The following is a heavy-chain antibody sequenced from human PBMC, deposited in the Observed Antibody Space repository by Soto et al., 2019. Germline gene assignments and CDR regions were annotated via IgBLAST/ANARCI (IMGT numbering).Heavy chain of an antibody. CDR3: ARIPSP. D-gene: IGHD2-21*01. V-gene: IGHV4-30-2*01. CDR2: IYHSGNI. J-gene: IGHJ5*02. Sequence: QLQLQEFGSGLVKPSQTLSLTCAVSGGSISSGGYSWSWIRQPPGKGLEWIGYIYHSGNIYYNPSLKSRVTISVDRSKNQFSLKLSSVTAADTAVYYCARIPSPWGQGTLVTVSS. CDR1: GGSISSGGYS.